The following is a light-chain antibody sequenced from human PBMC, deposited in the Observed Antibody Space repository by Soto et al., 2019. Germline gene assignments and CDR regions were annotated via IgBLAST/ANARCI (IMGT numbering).Light chain of an antibody. J-gene: IGKJ4*01. CDR1: HDVSRN. Sequence: DIQMTQSPSSLSASVGDRVTIACQSSHDVSRNLNWFQQKPGEAPKFLIYDASNLERGVPSRFSASGSGTDFTFTISSRQPEDVATYYCQQYNSMLSFGGGTEIELK. CDR3: QQYNSMLS. CDR2: DAS. V-gene: IGKV1-33*01.